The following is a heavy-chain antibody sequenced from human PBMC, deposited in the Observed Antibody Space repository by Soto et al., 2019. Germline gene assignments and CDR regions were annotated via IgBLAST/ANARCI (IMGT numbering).Heavy chain of an antibody. CDR3: ARASGGSLFDY. CDR1: GGSISSGGYY. V-gene: IGHV4-31*03. D-gene: IGHD2-15*01. CDR2: IYYSGST. J-gene: IGHJ4*02. Sequence: PSETLSLTCTVSGGSISSGGYYWSWIRQHPGKGLEWIGYIYYSGSTYYNPSLKSRVTISVDTSKNQFSLKLSSVTAADTAVYYCARASGGSLFDYWGQGTLVTVSS.